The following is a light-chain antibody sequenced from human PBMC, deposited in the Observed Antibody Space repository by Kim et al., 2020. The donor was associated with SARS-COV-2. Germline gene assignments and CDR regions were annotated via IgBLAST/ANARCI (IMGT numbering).Light chain of an antibody. Sequence: PLSASVVDTVTITCRASQSITSGLAWYQQKPGKVPKLLIYLVSNLDSGVPSRFSGSGSGTQFTLTSSSLQPDDFATYYCQQHNGYFGGGTKVDIK. CDR2: LVS. J-gene: IGKJ4*01. CDR1: QSITSG. V-gene: IGKV1-5*01. CDR3: QQHNGY.